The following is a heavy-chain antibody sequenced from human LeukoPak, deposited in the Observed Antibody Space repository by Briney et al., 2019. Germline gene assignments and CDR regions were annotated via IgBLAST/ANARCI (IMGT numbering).Heavy chain of an antibody. CDR3: ARVDFVVVPAATYWFDP. V-gene: IGHV4-61*01. Sequence: PSETLSLTCTVSGGSVSSSSYYWSWIRQPPGKGLEWIGYIYYSGSTNYNPSLKSRVTISVDTSTNQFSLKLSSVTAADTAVYYCARVDFVVVPAATYWFDPWGQGTLVTVSS. D-gene: IGHD2-2*01. CDR1: GGSVSSSSYY. J-gene: IGHJ5*02. CDR2: IYYSGST.